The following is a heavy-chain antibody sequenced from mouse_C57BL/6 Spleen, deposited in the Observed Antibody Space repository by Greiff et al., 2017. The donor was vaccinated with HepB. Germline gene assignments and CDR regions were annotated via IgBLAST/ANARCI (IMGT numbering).Heavy chain of an antibody. CDR2: IYPGDGDT. V-gene: IGHV1-80*01. D-gene: IGHD1-1*01. CDR1: GYAFSSYW. CDR3: ARSDYYGSSYVRYYFDY. Sequence: LVESGAELVKPGASVKISCKASGYAFSSYWMNWVKQRPGKGLEWIGQIYPGDGDTNYNGKFKGKATLTADKSSSTAYMQLSSLTSEDSAVYFCARSDYYGSSYVRYYFDYWGQGTTLTVSS. J-gene: IGHJ2*01.